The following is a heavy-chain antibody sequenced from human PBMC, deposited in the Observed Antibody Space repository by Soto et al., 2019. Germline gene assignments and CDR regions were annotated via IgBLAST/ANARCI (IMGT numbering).Heavy chain of an antibody. CDR2: ISSSSSYT. D-gene: IGHD5-18*01. Sequence: SCAASGFTFSDYYMSWIRQAPGKGLEWVSYISSSSSYTNYAYSVKGRFTISRDNAKNSLYLQMNSLRAEDTAVYYCAREGGYSYGFGMDVWGQGTTVTVSS. J-gene: IGHJ6*02. CDR1: GFTFSDYY. V-gene: IGHV3-11*06. CDR3: AREGGYSYGFGMDV.